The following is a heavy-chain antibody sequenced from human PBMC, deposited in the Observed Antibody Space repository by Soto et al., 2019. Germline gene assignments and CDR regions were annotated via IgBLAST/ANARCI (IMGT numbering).Heavy chain of an antibody. CDR1: GFPFSSHA. CDR2: ISGSGGST. J-gene: IGHJ6*02. CDR3: AKSGMGVVVPAAIVRIDYYYYGMDV. Sequence: PVGSQRLSYAASGFPFSSHAMIWVRQAPGKGLEWVSAISGSGGSTYYADSVKGRFTISRDNSKNTLYLQMNSLRAEDTAVYYCAKSGMGVVVPAAIVRIDYYYYGMDVWGQGTTVTVSS. D-gene: IGHD2-2*01. V-gene: IGHV3-23*01.